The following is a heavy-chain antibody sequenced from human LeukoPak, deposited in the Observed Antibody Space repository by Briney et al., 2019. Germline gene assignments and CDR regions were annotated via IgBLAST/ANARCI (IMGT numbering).Heavy chain of an antibody. CDR1: GGSFSGYY. Sequence: SETLSLTCAVYGGSFSGYYWSWIRQPPGKGLEWIGEINHSGSTNYNPSLKSRVTISVDTSKNQFSLKLSSVTAADTAVYYCARIPTVTFFDYWGQGTLVTVSS. CDR3: ARIPTVTFFDY. V-gene: IGHV4-34*01. J-gene: IGHJ4*02. CDR2: INHSGST. D-gene: IGHD4-17*01.